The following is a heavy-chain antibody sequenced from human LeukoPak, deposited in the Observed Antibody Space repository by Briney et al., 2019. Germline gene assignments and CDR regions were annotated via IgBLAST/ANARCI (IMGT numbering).Heavy chain of an antibody. V-gene: IGHV4-34*01. CDR2: INHSGST. D-gene: IGHD6-19*01. CDR1: GASFSGYY. CDR3: ARGEQWLVTS. Sequence: SETLSLTCAVYGASFSGYYWTWIRQPPEKGLEWIGEINHSGSTNYNPSLKSRVTISVDTSKNQFSLKLSSVTAADTAVYYCARGEQWLVTSWGQGTLVTVSS. J-gene: IGHJ4*02.